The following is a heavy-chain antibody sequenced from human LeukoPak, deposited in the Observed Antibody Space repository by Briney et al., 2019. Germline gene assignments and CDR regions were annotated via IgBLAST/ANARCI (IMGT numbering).Heavy chain of an antibody. CDR2: IYHSGST. J-gene: IGHJ4*02. V-gene: IGHV4-30-2*01. CDR1: GGSISSGGYS. CDR3: AREKNSGGLFDY. Sequence: SETLSLTCAVSGGSISSGGYSWSWIRQPPGKGLEWIGYIYHSGSTYYNPSLKSRVTISVDRSKNQFSLKLSSVTAADTAVYYCAREKNSGGLFDYWGQGTLVAVSS. D-gene: IGHD3-10*01.